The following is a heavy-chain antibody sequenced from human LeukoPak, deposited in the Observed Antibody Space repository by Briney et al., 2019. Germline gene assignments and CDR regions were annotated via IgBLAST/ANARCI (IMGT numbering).Heavy chain of an antibody. D-gene: IGHD1-26*01. Sequence: GGSLRLSCAASGFTFSSYAMSWVRQAPGKGLEWVSAISGSGGSTYYADSVKGRFTISRDNSKNTLYLQMNSLRAEDTAVYYCAKDVSEVGATTPSWFDPWGQGTLVTVSS. CDR2: ISGSGGST. J-gene: IGHJ5*02. CDR1: GFTFSSYA. V-gene: IGHV3-23*01. CDR3: AKDVSEVGATTPSWFDP.